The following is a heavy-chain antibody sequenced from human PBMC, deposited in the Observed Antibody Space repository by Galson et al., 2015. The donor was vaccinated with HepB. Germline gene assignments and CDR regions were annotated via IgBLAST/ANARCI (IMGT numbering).Heavy chain of an antibody. CDR1: GGSIRSHY. CDR3: ARSKPYYYDSSGYYHYYYYGMDV. Sequence: SETLSLTCTVSGGSIRSHYWSWIRQPPGKGLEWIGYIYYSGSTNYNPSLKSRVTISVDTSKNQFSLKLSSVTAADTAVYYCARSKPYYYDSSGYYHYYYYGMDVWGQGTTVTVSS. CDR2: IYYSGST. V-gene: IGHV4-59*08. J-gene: IGHJ6*02. D-gene: IGHD3-22*01.